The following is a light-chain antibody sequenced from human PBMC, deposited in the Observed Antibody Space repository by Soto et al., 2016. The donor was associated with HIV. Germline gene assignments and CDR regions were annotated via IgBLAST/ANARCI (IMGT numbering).Light chain of an antibody. Sequence: SYELTQPSSVSVSPGQTARITCSGDVLAKKYARWFQQKSGQSPVLLLYQDNKRPSGILERFSGSNSGNTATLTISGTQAMDEADYYCQAWDSSTGVFGTGTKVTVL. CDR3: QAWDSSTGV. CDR1: VLAKKY. CDR2: QDN. J-gene: IGLJ1*01. V-gene: IGLV3-1*01.